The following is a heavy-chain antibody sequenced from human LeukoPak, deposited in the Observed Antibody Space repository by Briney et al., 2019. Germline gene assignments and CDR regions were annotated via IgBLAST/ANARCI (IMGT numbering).Heavy chain of an antibody. V-gene: IGHV3-30*02. CDR2: IRYDGSNK. CDR1: GFTFSSYG. J-gene: IGHJ4*02. D-gene: IGHD3/OR15-3a*01. CDR3: AKGGLAAAVDY. Sequence: GGSLRLSCAASGFTFSSYGMRWVRQAPGKGLEWVAFIRYDGSNKYYADSVKGRFTISRDNSKNTLYLQMNSLRAEDTAVYYCAKGGLAAAVDYWGQGTLVTVSS.